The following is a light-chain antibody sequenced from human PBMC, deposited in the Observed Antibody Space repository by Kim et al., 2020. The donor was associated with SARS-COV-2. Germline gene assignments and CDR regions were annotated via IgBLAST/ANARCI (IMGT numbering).Light chain of an antibody. CDR1: SLRSYY. J-gene: IGLJ1*01. V-gene: IGLV3-19*01. Sequence: VALGQPVRITCQGDSLRSYYASWYQQKPGQAPVLVIYGKNNRPSGIPDRFSGSSSGNTASLTITGAQAEDEADYYCNSRDSSGNHVFGTGTKVTVL. CDR2: GKN. CDR3: NSRDSSGNHV.